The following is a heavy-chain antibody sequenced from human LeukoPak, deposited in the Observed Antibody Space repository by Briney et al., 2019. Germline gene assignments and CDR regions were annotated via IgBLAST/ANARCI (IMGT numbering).Heavy chain of an antibody. CDR2: ISSSSYYI. CDR3: AREDDSSGSDDY. J-gene: IGHJ4*02. D-gene: IGHD3-22*01. Sequence: GGSLRLSCAASGFTFRGYSMTWVRQAPGKGLEWVSSISSSSYYIYYADSVRGRFSISRDNAKNSLYLQMNSLRAEDTAVYYCAREDDSSGSDDYWGQGTLVTVSS. CDR1: GFTFRGYS. V-gene: IGHV3-21*01.